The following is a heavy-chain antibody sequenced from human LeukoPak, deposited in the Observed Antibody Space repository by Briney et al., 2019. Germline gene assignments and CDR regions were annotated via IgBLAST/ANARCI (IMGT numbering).Heavy chain of an antibody. V-gene: IGHV3-30*03. J-gene: IGHJ5*02. D-gene: IGHD5-12*01. CDR2: ISYDGSNK. CDR1: GFTFSSYG. CDR3: ARMKDGFDNWFDP. Sequence: GGSLRLSCAAPGFTFSSYGMHWVRQAPGKGLEWVAVISYDGSNKYYADSVKGRFTISRDNAKNTLYLQMNSLRVEDTAVYYCARMKDGFDNWFDPWGQGTLVTVSS.